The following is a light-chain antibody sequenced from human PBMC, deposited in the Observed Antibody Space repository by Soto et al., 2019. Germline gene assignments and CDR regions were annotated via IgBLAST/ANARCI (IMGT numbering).Light chain of an antibody. CDR3: HQYGSSSWT. CDR1: QSVSSSY. Sequence: EIVLTQSPGTLSLSPGERATLSCRASQSVSSSYLAWYQQKPGQAPRLLIYGGCSRATGIPDRFSGSGSGTDFTLTISRLEPEDFAVYYCHQYGSSSWTFGQGTKVDIK. J-gene: IGKJ1*01. V-gene: IGKV3-20*01. CDR2: GGC.